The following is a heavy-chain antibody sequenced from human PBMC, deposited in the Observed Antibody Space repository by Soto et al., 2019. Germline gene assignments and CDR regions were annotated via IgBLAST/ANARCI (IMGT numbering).Heavy chain of an antibody. J-gene: IGHJ4*02. CDR3: ARGGKYGVVIIDY. CDR2: IYYSGST. CDR1: GGSISSGGYY. D-gene: IGHD3-3*01. V-gene: IGHV4-31*03. Sequence: NPSETLSLTCTVSGGSISSGGYYWSWIRQHPGKGLEWIGYIYYSGSTYYNPSLKSRVTISVDTSKNQFSLKLSSVTAADTAVYYCARGGKYGVVIIDYWGQGTLVTVSS.